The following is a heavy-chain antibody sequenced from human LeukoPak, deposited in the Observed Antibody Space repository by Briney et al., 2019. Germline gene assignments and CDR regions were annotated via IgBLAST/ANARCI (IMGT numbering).Heavy chain of an antibody. CDR1: GGSISSYY. CDR3: ARQSTKYYYFDY. V-gene: IGHV4-59*01. J-gene: IGHJ4*02. Sequence: SETLSLTCTVSGGSISSYYWSWIRQPPGKGLEWIGYIYYSGSTNYNPSLKSRVTISVDTSKNQFSLKLSSVTAADTAVYYCARQSTKYYYFDYWGQGTLVTVSS. CDR2: IYYSGST. D-gene: IGHD3-10*01.